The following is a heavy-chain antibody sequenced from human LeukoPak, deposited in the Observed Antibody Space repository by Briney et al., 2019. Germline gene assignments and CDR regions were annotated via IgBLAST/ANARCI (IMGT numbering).Heavy chain of an antibody. D-gene: IGHD1-26*01. CDR2: INTDGSST. J-gene: IGHJ6*03. CDR3: ARDLSPLGNYYYYMDV. Sequence: GGSLRLSCAVSGFTFRNYWMHWVRQAPGKGLVWVSRINTDGSSTNYADSVKGRFTISRDNAKNTLYLQMNSLRAEDTAVYYCARDLSPLGNYYYYMDVWGKGTTVTVSS. V-gene: IGHV3-74*01. CDR1: GFTFRNYW.